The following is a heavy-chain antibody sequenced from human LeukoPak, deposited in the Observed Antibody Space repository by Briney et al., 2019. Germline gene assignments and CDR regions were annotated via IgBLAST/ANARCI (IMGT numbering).Heavy chain of an antibody. J-gene: IGHJ3*02. V-gene: IGHV3-66*01. CDR2: IYSGGST. CDR3: ARAWHYYDSSGYYDAFDI. CDR1: GFTVSSNY. D-gene: IGHD3-22*01. Sequence: GGSLRLSCAASGFTVSSNYMSWVRQAPGKGLEWVSVIYSGGSTYYADSVKGRFTISRDNSKNTLYLQMNSLRAEDTAVYYRARAWHYYDSSGYYDAFDIWGRGTMVTVSS.